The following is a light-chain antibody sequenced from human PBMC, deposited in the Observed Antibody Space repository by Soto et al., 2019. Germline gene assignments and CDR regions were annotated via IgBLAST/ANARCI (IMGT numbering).Light chain of an antibody. J-gene: IGKJ1*01. CDR2: DAS. CDR3: QQYNSYSWT. V-gene: IGKV1-5*01. CDR1: QNIRGW. Sequence: DIRMTQSPSTLSTSVGDRVTITCRASQNIRGWLAWYQQKPGKAPKLLIYDASTLESGVPSWFSGSGSGTEFTLTISSLQPDDFATYYCQQYNSYSWTFGQGTTVAIK.